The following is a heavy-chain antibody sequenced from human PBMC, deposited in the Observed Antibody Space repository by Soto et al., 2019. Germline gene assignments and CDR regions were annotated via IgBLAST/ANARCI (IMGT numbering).Heavy chain of an antibody. CDR3: ARHRSGYYDRKYYHYGMDV. CDR2: FYYDGST. Sequence: SETLSLSCTVSGGSISICGYYWGWIRQPPGKGLEWIGSFYYDGSTYYNPSLKARVTTSVDTSKNQFSLKVNPVTAADTAVYYCARHRSGYYDRKYYHYGMDVWGQGTTVTVSS. D-gene: IGHD3-22*01. J-gene: IGHJ6*02. CDR1: GGSISICGYY. V-gene: IGHV4-39*01.